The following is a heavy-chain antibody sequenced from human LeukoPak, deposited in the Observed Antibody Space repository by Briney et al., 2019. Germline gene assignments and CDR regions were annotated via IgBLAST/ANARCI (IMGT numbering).Heavy chain of an antibody. J-gene: IGHJ4*02. Sequence: GGSLRLSCAASGFTFSSYAMHWVRQAPGKGLEWVAVISYDGSNKYYADSVKGRFTISRDNSKNTLYLQMNSLRAEDTAVYYCXXRFRNIVVVVAANEPDFDYWGQGTLVTVSS. CDR1: GFTFSSYA. V-gene: IGHV3-30*04. CDR3: XXRFRNIVVVVAANEPDFDY. CDR2: ISYDGSNK. D-gene: IGHD2-15*01.